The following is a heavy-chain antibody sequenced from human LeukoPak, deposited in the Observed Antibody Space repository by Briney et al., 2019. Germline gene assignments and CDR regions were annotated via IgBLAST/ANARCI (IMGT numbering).Heavy chain of an antibody. Sequence: ASVKVSCKASGGTFSSYAISWVRQAPGQGLEWMGGIIPIFGTANYAQKFQGRVTITADKSTSTAYMELSSLRSEDTAVYYCAREAVACSGGSCYFDYWGQGTLVTVSS. CDR1: GGTFSSYA. CDR3: AREAVACSGGSCYFDY. CDR2: IIPIFGTA. V-gene: IGHV1-69*06. D-gene: IGHD2-15*01. J-gene: IGHJ4*02.